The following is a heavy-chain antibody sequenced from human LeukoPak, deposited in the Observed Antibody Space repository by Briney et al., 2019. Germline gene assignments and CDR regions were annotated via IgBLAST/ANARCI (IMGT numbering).Heavy chain of an antibody. CDR3: TNLPTY. Sequence: GGSLRLSCTASGFTVSSNYMTWVRQAPGKGLEWVSVIYSDGSTFYADSVKGRFTISRDNSKNTLYLQMGSLRPEDTAVYYCTNLPTYWGQGTLVTVSS. CDR1: GFTVSSNY. V-gene: IGHV3-66*02. J-gene: IGHJ4*02. CDR2: IYSDGST.